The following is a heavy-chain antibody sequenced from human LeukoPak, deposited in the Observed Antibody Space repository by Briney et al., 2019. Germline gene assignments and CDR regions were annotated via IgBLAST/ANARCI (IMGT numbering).Heavy chain of an antibody. CDR3: VRKPGGPAAAIDS. D-gene: IGHD2-2*01. Sequence: GGSLRLSCAASGFTFNNYGMHWSREAPGKGLEWVGFTRFDGSNKQYADSVKGRFTISRDNSKNTLYLQMNRPPAEDTAVYYCVRKPGGPAAAIDSSGQGALVTVSS. V-gene: IGHV3-30*02. J-gene: IGHJ4*02. CDR2: TRFDGSNK. CDR1: GFTFNNYG.